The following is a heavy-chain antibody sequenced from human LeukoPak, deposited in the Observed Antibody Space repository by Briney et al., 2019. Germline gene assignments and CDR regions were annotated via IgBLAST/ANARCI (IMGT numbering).Heavy chain of an antibody. J-gene: IGHJ4*02. V-gene: IGHV3-7*01. D-gene: IGHD1-1*01. Sequence: GGSLRLSCAASGFTFSSYWMSWVRQAPGKGLEWVANIKKDGSEKYYVDSVKGRFTISRDNAKNSLYLQMNSLRAEDTAVYYCARRNLGSVLDFDYWGQGTLVTVSS. CDR3: ARRNLGSVLDFDY. CDR1: GFTFSSYW. CDR2: IKKDGSEK.